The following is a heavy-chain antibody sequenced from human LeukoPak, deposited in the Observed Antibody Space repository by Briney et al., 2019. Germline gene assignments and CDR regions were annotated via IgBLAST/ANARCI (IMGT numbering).Heavy chain of an antibody. CDR3: AEASTGCFDS. V-gene: IGHV3-23*01. D-gene: IGHD1-1*01. J-gene: IGHJ4*02. Sequence: HPGGSLRLSCAASGFTFSSYAMSWVRQAPGKGLEWVSAISGSGGSTYYADSVKGRFTISRDNSKNTLHLQMNSLTSDDTAVYYCAEASTGCFDSWGQGTLVTVSS. CDR2: ISGSGGST. CDR1: GFTFSSYA.